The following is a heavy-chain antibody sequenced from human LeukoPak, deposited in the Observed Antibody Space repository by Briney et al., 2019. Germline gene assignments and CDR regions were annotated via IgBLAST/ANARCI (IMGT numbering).Heavy chain of an antibody. CDR2: ISPSGDIT. CDR3: AKEGAYYYDSVPYD. D-gene: IGHD3-22*01. CDR1: GFIFSSHG. J-gene: IGHJ4*02. Sequence: GGSLRLSCAASGFIFSSHGMNWVRQAPGKGLEWVSGISPSGDITYYADSVKGRFTISRDNSKNTLYLQMNSLRAEDTAVYYCAKEGAYYYDSVPYDWGQGTLVTVSS. V-gene: IGHV3-23*01.